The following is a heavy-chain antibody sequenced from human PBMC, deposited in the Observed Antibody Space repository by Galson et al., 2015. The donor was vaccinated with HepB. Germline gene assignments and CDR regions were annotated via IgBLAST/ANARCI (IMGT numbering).Heavy chain of an antibody. V-gene: IGHV1-18*04. Sequence: SVKVSCKASGYTFTTNGISWVRQAPGQGLEWMGWISAHSGDTKYAQKLQGRVTMTMDTSTSTAYVELRSLRSDDTAAYYCARDRNYRLDYWGQGTLVTVSS. CDR2: ISAHSGDT. D-gene: IGHD1-7*01. CDR1: GYTFTTNG. CDR3: ARDRNYRLDY. J-gene: IGHJ4*02.